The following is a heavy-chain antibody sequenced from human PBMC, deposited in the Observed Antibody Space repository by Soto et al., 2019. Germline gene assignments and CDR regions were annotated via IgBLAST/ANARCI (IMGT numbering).Heavy chain of an antibody. CDR3: ARQPLNDYDSSGNYFDY. D-gene: IGHD3-22*01. Sequence: GESLKISCKGSGYSFTSYWIGWVRQMPGKGLEWMGIIYPGDSDTRYSPSFQGQVTISADKSISTAYLQWSSLKASDTAMYYCARQPLNDYDSSGNYFDYWGQGTLVTVSS. V-gene: IGHV5-51*01. J-gene: IGHJ4*02. CDR2: IYPGDSDT. CDR1: GYSFTSYW.